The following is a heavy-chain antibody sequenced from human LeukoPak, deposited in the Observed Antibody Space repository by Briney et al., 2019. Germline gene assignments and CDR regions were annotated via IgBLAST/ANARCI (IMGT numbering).Heavy chain of an antibody. D-gene: IGHD5-18*01. V-gene: IGHV3-30*04. CDR3: AKETIQVWSHWYFDL. CDR1: GFTFSSYA. CDR2: ISYDGSNK. Sequence: PGGSLRLSCAASGFTFSSYAMHWVRQAPGKGLEWVAVISYDGSNKYYADSVKGRFTISRDNSKNTLYLQMNSLRPEDTAVYYCAKETIQVWSHWYFDLWGRGTLVTVSS. J-gene: IGHJ2*01.